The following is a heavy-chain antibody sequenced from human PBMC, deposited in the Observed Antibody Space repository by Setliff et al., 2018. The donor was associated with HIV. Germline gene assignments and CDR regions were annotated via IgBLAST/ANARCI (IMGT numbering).Heavy chain of an antibody. CDR2: ISGHNGYT. Sequence: EASVKVSCKASGYTFNDYGISWVRQAPGHGLEWMGWISGHNGYTNYAQKVQDRVTMTTDTSTSTAYMELRGLRSDDTAVYYCARDRSSTGDYNEEHLFEYWGQGTLVTVSS. CDR3: ARDRSSTGDYNEEHLFEY. V-gene: IGHV1-18*01. D-gene: IGHD3-22*01. CDR1: GYTFNDYG. J-gene: IGHJ4*02.